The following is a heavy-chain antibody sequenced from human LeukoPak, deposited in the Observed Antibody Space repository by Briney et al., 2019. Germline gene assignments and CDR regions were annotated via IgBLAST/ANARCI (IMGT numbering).Heavy chain of an antibody. J-gene: IGHJ4*02. CDR3: ARCTRDFDY. Sequence: PSETLSLTCAVSGGSISSGGYSWSWIRQPPGKGLEWIGYIYHSGSTYYNPSLKSRVTISVDRSKNQFSLKLSSVTAADTAVYYCARCTRDFDYWGQGTLVTVSS. D-gene: IGHD2-2*01. CDR2: IYHSGST. V-gene: IGHV4-30-2*01. CDR1: GGSISSGGYS.